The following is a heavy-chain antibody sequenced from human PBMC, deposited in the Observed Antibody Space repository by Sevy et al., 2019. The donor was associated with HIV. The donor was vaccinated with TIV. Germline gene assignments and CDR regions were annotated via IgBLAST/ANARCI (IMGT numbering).Heavy chain of an antibody. V-gene: IGHV6-1*01. Sequence: SQTLSLTCAISGDDVSAKGAVWNWVRQSPSRGLEWLGRTYYRSKWYNNYAVSVVGRITINPDTSKNQFSLQLNSVTPEDTAGYYCASDDSVNWVARPSGRVFAFWGQGTQVTVSS. CDR3: ASDDSVNWVARPSGRVFAF. CDR2: TYYRSKWYN. CDR1: GDDVSAKGAV. J-gene: IGHJ4*02. D-gene: IGHD1-1*01.